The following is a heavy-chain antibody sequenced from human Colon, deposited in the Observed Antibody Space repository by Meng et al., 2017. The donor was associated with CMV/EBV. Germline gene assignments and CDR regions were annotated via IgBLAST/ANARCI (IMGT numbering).Heavy chain of an antibody. CDR1: GFTFSSYA. Sequence: GESLKISCGVSGFTFSSYAMHWVRQAPGKGLEWVAVISGDGNNKYYADSVRGRFTISRDNSKNTLYLQLNNLRGDDTAVYYCAKIQRGNFDYWGQGTLVTVSS. CDR3: AKIQRGNFDY. CDR2: ISGDGNNK. V-gene: IGHV3-30*04. J-gene: IGHJ4*02. D-gene: IGHD3-10*01.